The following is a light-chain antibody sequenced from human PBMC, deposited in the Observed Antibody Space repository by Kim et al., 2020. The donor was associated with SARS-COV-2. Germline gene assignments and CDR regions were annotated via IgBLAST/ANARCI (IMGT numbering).Light chain of an antibody. V-gene: IGKV1-5*03. J-gene: IGKJ2*01. CDR3: QQYNDCSAT. CDR2: EAS. Sequence: DIQMTQSPSTLSASVGDSVTMTCRASQTISSRMAWYQQKPGKVPTLLIYEASTLESGVPSRFSGSRSGTEFTLTISSLQPDDFATYYCQQYNDCSATFGQGNKLEI. CDR1: QTISSR.